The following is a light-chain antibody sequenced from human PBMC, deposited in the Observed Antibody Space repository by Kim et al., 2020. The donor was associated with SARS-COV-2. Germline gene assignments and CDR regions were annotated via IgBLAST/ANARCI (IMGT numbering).Light chain of an antibody. V-gene: IGKV1-16*02. CDR2: AAS. CDR1: QGI. Sequence: DIQMTQSPSSLSASVGDRVTITCRASQGIKSLIYAASSLQSGVPSKFSGSGSGTDFTLTISSLQPEDFATYYCQQYNSYPITFGQGTRLEIK. J-gene: IGKJ5*01. CDR3: QQYNSYPIT.